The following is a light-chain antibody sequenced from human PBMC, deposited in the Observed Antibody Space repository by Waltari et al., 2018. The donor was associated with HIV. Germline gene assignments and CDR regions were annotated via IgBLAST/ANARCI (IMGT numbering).Light chain of an antibody. J-gene: IGKJ1*01. Sequence: IVMTQSPLSLPVTPGEPASISCRSSQSLLHSNGNHYLDWYLQKPGQSPQLLIYLGSNRASGVPDRFSVSGSGTDFTLKISRVEAEDVGVYYCMQALQTPWTFGQGTKVEIK. V-gene: IGKV2-28*01. CDR3: MQALQTPWT. CDR2: LGS. CDR1: QSLLHSNGNHY.